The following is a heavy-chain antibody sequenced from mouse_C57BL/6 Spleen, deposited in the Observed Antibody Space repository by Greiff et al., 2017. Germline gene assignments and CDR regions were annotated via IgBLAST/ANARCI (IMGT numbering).Heavy chain of an antibody. V-gene: IGHV1-18*01. CDR2: INPNNGGT. CDR1: GYTFTDYN. J-gene: IGHJ1*03. D-gene: IGHD1-1*01. CDR3: ARYYGSSYWYFDV. Sequence: EVQLQQSGPELVKPGASVKIPCKASGYTFTDYNMDWVKQSHGKSLEWIGDINPNNGGTIYNQKFKGKATLTVDKSSSTAYMELLSLTSEDTAVYYCARYYGSSYWYFDVWGTGTTVTVSS.